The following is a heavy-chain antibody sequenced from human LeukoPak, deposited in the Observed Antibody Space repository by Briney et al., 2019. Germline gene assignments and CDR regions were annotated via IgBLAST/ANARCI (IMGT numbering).Heavy chain of an antibody. Sequence: PSETLSLTCTVSGGSISSGDYFWTWIRQPPGKGLEWIGYISYTGSTYYNPSLKSRVSISVGTSTNHFSLKMSSVTAADTAVYYCARALSSSYYYAMDVWGQGTTVTVSS. CDR1: GGSISSGDYF. CDR3: ARALSSSYYYAMDV. V-gene: IGHV4-30-4*01. CDR2: ISYTGST. J-gene: IGHJ6*02. D-gene: IGHD6-6*01.